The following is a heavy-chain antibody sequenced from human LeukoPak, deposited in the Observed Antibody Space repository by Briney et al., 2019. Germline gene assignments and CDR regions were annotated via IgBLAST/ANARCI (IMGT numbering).Heavy chain of an antibody. CDR3: ARDRGGTGDFDY. V-gene: IGHV1-3*01. Sequence: GASVKVSCKASGYIFTSNAMHWVRRAPGQRLEWMGWINADNGDTKYSQKFQGRVTIARDTSASTAYMELSSLRSEDTAVYYCARDRGGTGDFDYWGQGTLVTVS. D-gene: IGHD1-1*01. J-gene: IGHJ4*02. CDR1: GYIFTSNA. CDR2: INADNGDT.